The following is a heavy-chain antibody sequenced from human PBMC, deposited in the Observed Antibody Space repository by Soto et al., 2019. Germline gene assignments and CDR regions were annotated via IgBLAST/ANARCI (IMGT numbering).Heavy chain of an antibody. CDR1: GGSISSGDYY. Sequence: SETLSLTCTVSGGSISSGDYYWSWIRQPPGKGLEWIGYIYYSGSTYYNPSLKSRVTISVDTSKNQFSLKLSSVTAADTAVYYCARVLVVVAASRCDALDIWGQGTMVTVSS. D-gene: IGHD2-15*01. CDR3: ARVLVVVAASRCDALDI. CDR2: IYYSGST. V-gene: IGHV4-30-4*01. J-gene: IGHJ3*02.